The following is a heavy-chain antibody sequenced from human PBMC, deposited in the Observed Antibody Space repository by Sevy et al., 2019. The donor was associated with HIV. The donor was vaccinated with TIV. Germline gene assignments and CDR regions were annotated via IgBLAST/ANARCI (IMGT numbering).Heavy chain of an antibody. V-gene: IGHV3-11*01. CDR3: ARDHVKDGDLGGYYYFAMDV. CDR1: RFILSDYY. D-gene: IGHD3-16*01. J-gene: IGHJ6*02. Sequence: GGSLRLSCAASRFILSDYYMSWIRQAPGKGLEWISYISGSGDTIYYADSVKGRFTISRDNTKNSLYLQMNSLRAEDTAVYYCARDHVKDGDLGGYYYFAMDVWGQGTTVTVSS. CDR2: ISGSGDTI.